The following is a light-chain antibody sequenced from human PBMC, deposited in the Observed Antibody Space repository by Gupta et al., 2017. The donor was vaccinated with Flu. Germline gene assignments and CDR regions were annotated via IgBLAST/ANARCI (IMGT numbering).Light chain of an antibody. J-gene: IGLJ3*02. Sequence: RVTTSVSGSDSAFVKQYSYWYQQMPDTAPKLLIHKSKQRPSGVPDRYSGSRSDTTASLAISGLRSEDEADYFCASWDGSVSGLVFGRGTGVTVL. CDR1: DSAFVKQY. CDR3: ASWDGSVSGLV. V-gene: IGLV1-47*01. CDR2: KSK.